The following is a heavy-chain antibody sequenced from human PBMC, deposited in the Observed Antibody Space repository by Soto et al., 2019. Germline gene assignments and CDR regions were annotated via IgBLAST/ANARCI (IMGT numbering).Heavy chain of an antibody. CDR3: ASSPAYGSSWYGIPPDLSHGMDV. V-gene: IGHV1-46*01. CDR2: INPRGGIT. J-gene: IGHJ6*02. Sequence: GASVKVSCKASGYTFTSYYIHWVRQAPGQGLEWMGIINPRGGITTYAQKFQGRLTMTGDTFTSTVYMELSSLTSEDTAMYHCASSPAYGSSWYGIPPDLSHGMDVWGQGTTVTVSS. CDR1: GYTFTSYY. D-gene: IGHD6-13*01.